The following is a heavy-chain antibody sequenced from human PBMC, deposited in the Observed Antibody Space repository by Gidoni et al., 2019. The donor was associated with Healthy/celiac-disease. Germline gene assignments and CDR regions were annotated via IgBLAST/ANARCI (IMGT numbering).Heavy chain of an antibody. J-gene: IGHJ3*02. D-gene: IGHD3-22*01. V-gene: IGHV1-24*01. Sequence: QVQLVQSGAEVKKPGASVKVSCKVSGYTLPELSMHWVRQAPGKGLEWMGGFDPEDGETIYAQKFQGRVTMTEDTSTDTAYMELSSLRSEDTAVYYCATRVRELITMIVVDDAFDIWGQGTMVTVSS. CDR2: FDPEDGET. CDR1: GYTLPELS. CDR3: ATRVRELITMIVVDDAFDI.